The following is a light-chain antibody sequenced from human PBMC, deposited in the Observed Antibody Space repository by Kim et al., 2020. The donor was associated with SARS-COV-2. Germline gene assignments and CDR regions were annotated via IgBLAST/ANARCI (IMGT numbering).Light chain of an antibody. V-gene: IGKV3-11*01. CDR3: QQRTNWRWS. CDR1: QSVSTY. CDR2: DAA. J-gene: IGKJ1*01. Sequence: WSPGERPTLACRASQSVSTYLAWYQQKPGQVPRPLIYDAANRATGIPARFSGSGSGTDFTLTISSLEPEDFSVYYCQQRTNWRWSFGQGTKVDIK.